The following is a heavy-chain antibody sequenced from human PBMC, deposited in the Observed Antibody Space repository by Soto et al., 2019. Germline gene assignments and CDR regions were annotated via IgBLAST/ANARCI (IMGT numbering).Heavy chain of an antibody. D-gene: IGHD4-17*01. CDR2: IYYRGAT. CDR3: ARVAATVSTCWMDV. Sequence: SETLSLTCTVSGGSIDSSSHYWGWIRQSPGKGLEWIGSIYYRGATYHNPSLKSRVTISVDTPNNQFSPRLSLVTAADSAVYYCARVAATVSTCWMDVWGQGTTV. CDR1: GGSIDSSSHY. J-gene: IGHJ6*02. V-gene: IGHV4-39*01.